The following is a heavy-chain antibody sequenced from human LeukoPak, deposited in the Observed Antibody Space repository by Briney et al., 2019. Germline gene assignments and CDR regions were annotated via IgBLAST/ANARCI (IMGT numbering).Heavy chain of an antibody. CDR1: GYTFTSYA. CDR2: INAGNGNT. V-gene: IGHV1-3*01. D-gene: IGHD6-19*01. J-gene: IGHJ3*02. CDR3: ARGPFWVAGRGAFDI. Sequence: VASVKVSCKASGYTFTSYAMHWVRQAPGQRLEWMGWINAGNGNTKYSQKFQGRVTITRDTSASTAYMELSSLRSEDTAVYYCARGPFWVAGRGAFDIWGQGTMVTVSS.